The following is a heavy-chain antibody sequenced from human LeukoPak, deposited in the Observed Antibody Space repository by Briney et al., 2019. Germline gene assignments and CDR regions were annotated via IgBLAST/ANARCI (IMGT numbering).Heavy chain of an antibody. J-gene: IGHJ4*02. Sequence: SVKVSCKASGGTFSSYAISWVRQAPGEGVEWMGGIITIFGIENYAQKFQGRVTITPDKSTSTAYMELSSLSSEHTAVYYCSRDSVNYYGSGSYYNVGIDYWGQGTLVTVSS. V-gene: IGHV1-69*10. CDR3: SRDSVNYYGSGSYYNVGIDY. D-gene: IGHD3-10*01. CDR1: GGTFSSYA. CDR2: IITIFGIE.